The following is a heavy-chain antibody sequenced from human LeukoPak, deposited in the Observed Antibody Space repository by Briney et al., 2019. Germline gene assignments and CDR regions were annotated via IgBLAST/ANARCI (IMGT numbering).Heavy chain of an antibody. CDR2: MNQDGSQK. Sequence: PGGSLRLSCAASGFTFTNYWMSWVRQAPGKGLEWVAHMNQDGSQKYYVDSVKGRFTISRDNAKNSLYLQMNSLRAEDTAVYYCARALYDFWSGYTTYFDYWGQGTLVTVSS. J-gene: IGHJ4*02. CDR1: GFTFTNYW. CDR3: ARALYDFWSGYTTYFDY. V-gene: IGHV3-7*04. D-gene: IGHD3-3*01.